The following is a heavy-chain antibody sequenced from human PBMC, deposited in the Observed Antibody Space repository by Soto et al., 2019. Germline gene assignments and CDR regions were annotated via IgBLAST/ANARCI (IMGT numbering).Heavy chain of an antibody. CDR2: ISYDGSNK. CDR3: AKGAGSPFGY. J-gene: IGHJ4*02. V-gene: IGHV3-30*18. D-gene: IGHD2-15*01. Sequence: QVQLVESGGGVVQPGRSLRLSCAASGFTFSSYGMHWVRQAPGKGLEWVAVISYDGSNKYYADSVKGRFTISRDNSKNTLYLQMNSLRAEDMAVYYCAKGAGSPFGYWGQGTLVTVSS. CDR1: GFTFSSYG.